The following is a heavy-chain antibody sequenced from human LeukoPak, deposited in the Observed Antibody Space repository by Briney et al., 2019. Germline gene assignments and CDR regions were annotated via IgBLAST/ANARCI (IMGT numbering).Heavy chain of an antibody. D-gene: IGHD3-22*01. CDR2: IIPIFGTA. CDR1: GGTFSSYA. CDR3: ARVETVVVMGGGYFDY. Sequence: SVKVSCKASGGTFSSYAISWVRQAPGQGLEWMGGIIPIFGTANYAQKFQGRVTITTDESTSTAYMELSSLRSEDTAVYYCARVETVVVMGGGYFDYWGQGTLVTVSS. J-gene: IGHJ4*02. V-gene: IGHV1-69*05.